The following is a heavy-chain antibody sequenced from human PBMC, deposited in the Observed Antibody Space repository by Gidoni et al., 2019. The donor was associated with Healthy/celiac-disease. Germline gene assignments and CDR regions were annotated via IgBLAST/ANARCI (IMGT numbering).Heavy chain of an antibody. CDR3: AREIRGYSGYDPFDY. Sequence: EVQLVESGGGLVKPGGSLRLSCAASGFTFSSYSMNWVRQAPGKGLEWVSSISSSSSYIYYADSVKGRFTISRDNAKNSLYLQMNSLRAEDTAVYYCAREIRGYSGYDPFDYWGQGTLVTVSS. CDR1: GFTFSSYS. D-gene: IGHD5-12*01. CDR2: ISSSSSYI. V-gene: IGHV3-21*01. J-gene: IGHJ4*02.